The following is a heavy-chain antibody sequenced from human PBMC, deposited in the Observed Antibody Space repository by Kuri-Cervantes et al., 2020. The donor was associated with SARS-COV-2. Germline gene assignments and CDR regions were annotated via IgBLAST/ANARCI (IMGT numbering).Heavy chain of an antibody. CDR2: IWCDGSNK. Sequence: GGSLRLSCAASGFTFSSYGMHWVRQAPGKGLEWVAVIWCDGSNKYYADSVKGRFTISRDNSKNTLYLQMNSLRAEDTAVYYCARDISRELPPSGGFDPWGQGTLVTVSS. CDR3: ARDISRELPPSGGFDP. CDR1: GFTFSSYG. V-gene: IGHV3-33*01. D-gene: IGHD1-26*01. J-gene: IGHJ5*02.